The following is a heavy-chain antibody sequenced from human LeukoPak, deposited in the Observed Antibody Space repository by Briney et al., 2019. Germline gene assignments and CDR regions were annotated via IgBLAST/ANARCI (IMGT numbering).Heavy chain of an antibody. Sequence: EGSLRLSCAASGFIFSSYTMHWVRQAPGKGLEWVSYISSSSSPVYYADSVKGRFTISRDNAQRSLYLQMNSLRAEDTAVYYCARGKLTTVFVDHWGQGTLVTVSS. J-gene: IGHJ4*02. CDR3: ARGKLTTVFVDH. CDR2: ISSSSSPV. CDR1: GFIFSSYT. D-gene: IGHD3-3*01. V-gene: IGHV3-48*04.